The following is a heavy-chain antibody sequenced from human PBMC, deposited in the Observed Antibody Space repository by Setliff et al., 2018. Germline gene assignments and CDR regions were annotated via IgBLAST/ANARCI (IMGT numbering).Heavy chain of an antibody. D-gene: IGHD6-13*01. V-gene: IGHV3-23*01. J-gene: IGHJ4*02. CDR1: GFTFSSYA. Sequence: GGSLRLSCAASGFTFSSYAMSWVRQAPGKGLEWVTAISGSGGSTYYADSVKGRFTISRDNSKNTLYLQMNSLRAEDTAVYYCAKRGYSSSWHYWGQGTLVTVSS. CDR3: AKRGYSSSWHY. CDR2: ISGSGGST.